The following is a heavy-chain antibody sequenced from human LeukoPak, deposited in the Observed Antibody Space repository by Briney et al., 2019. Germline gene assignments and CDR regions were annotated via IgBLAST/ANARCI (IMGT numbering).Heavy chain of an antibody. CDR3: AKEGSSSSGGDY. CDR1: GFTFSSYA. V-gene: IGHV3-23*01. Sequence: GGSLRLSCAASGFTFSSYAMSWVRESPGEGVKWVSAISGSGGSTYYADSVKGRFTISRDNSKNTLYLQMNSLRVEDTAVYYCAKEGSSSSGGDYWGQGTLVTVSS. D-gene: IGHD6-6*01. CDR2: ISGSGGST. J-gene: IGHJ4*02.